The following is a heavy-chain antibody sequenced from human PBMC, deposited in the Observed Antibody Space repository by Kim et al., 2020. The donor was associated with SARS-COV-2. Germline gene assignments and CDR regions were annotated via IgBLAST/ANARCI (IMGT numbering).Heavy chain of an antibody. CDR1: GLTVRNNH. Sequence: GGSLRLSCAASGLTVRNNHMTWIRQAPGKGLEWVSVIFRGGSIYYAASVQGRFTISTDYSKNILSLQMNSLRVEDTAIYYCARDPVGDGYSFFDYWGRGTLVTVSS. D-gene: IGHD4-4*01. CDR3: ARDPVGDGYSFFDY. CDR2: IFRGGSI. V-gene: IGHV3-53*01. J-gene: IGHJ4*02.